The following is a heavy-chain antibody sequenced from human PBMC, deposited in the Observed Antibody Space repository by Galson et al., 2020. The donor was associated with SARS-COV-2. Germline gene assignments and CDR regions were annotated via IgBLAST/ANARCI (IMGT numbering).Heavy chain of an antibody. CDR2: ISSDGINK. J-gene: IGHJ4*02. D-gene: IGHD3-10*01. CDR3: ARVRGIGVPPLVY. Sequence: GGSLRLSCAASGFTFSSYAMHWVRQAPGKGLEWVAVISSDGINKYYGDSVKGRFTISRDTSKNKLNLQMNSLTTDDSGVYYCARVRGIGVPPLVYWGQGTLVTVSS. CDR1: GFTFSSYA. V-gene: IGHV3-30-3*01.